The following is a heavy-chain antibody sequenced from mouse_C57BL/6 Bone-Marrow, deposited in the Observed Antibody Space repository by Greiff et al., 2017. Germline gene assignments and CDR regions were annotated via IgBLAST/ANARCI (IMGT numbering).Heavy chain of an antibody. D-gene: IGHD2-4*01. V-gene: IGHV1-64*01. CDR3: ARATMISYYFDY. Sequence: LQQPGAELVKPGASVKLSCKASGYTFTSYWMHWVKQRPGQGLEWIGMIHPNSGSTNYNEKFKSKATLTVDKSSSTAYMQLSSLTSEDSAVYYCARATMISYYFDYWGQGTTLTVSS. CDR1: GYTFTSYW. CDR2: IHPNSGST. J-gene: IGHJ2*01.